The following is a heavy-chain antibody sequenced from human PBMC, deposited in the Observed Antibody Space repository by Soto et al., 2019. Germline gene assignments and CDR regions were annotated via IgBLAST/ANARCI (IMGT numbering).Heavy chain of an antibody. J-gene: IGHJ4*02. V-gene: IGHV1-2*02. D-gene: IGHD1-26*01. CDR1: GYTFTGHY. Sequence: ASVKVSCKASGYTFTGHYIHWVRQAPEQGPEWMGEIGPETGATRYAKKFQGRVTMTRDMSITTVYMELNNLSPDDTAVYYCGRGRSGQIVVFYWGQGTPVTVSS. CDR2: IGPETGAT. CDR3: GRGRSGQIVVFY.